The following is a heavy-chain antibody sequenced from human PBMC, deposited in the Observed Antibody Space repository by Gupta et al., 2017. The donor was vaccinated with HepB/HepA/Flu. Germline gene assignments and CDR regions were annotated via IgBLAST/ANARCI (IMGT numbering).Heavy chain of an antibody. CDR3: ARGFLELLFYDY. J-gene: IGHJ4*02. CDR2: ISSSGSTI. CDR1: GFTFRSYE. Sequence: EVQLVESGGGLVQPGGSLRLSCAASGFTFRSYEMNWVRQAPGKGLEWISYISSSGSTIYYADSVKGRFTISRDNAKNSLYLQMNSLRAEDTAVYYCARGFLELLFYDYWGQGTLVTVSS. D-gene: IGHD3-3*01. V-gene: IGHV3-48*03.